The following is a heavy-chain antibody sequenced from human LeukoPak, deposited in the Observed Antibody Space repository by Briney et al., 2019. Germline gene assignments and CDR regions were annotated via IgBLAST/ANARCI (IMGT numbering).Heavy chain of an antibody. CDR1: GYTLTELS. CDR2: FDPEDGET. CDR3: ATGDVLRYFDWFSN. Sequence: ASVNVSCKVSGYTLTELSMHWVRQTPGKGLEWMGGFDPEDGETIYAQKFQGRVTMTEDTSTDTAYMELSSLRSEDTAVYYCATGDVLRYFDWFSNWGQGTLVTVSS. J-gene: IGHJ4*02. V-gene: IGHV1-24*01. D-gene: IGHD3-9*01.